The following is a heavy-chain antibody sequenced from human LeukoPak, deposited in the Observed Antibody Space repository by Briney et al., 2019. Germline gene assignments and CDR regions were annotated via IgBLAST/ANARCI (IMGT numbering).Heavy chain of an antibody. CDR3: ARVYYDILTDWYFDL. CDR1: GESFSGNF. V-gene: IGHV4-34*01. D-gene: IGHD3-9*01. Sequence: SETLSLTCAVSGESFSGNFWTWIRQSPGKGLEWIGEIDNNGITNYNPSLKSRVTISVDTSKNQFSLKLSSVTAADTAVYYCARVYYDILTDWYFDLWGRGTLVTVSS. CDR2: IDNNGIT. J-gene: IGHJ2*01.